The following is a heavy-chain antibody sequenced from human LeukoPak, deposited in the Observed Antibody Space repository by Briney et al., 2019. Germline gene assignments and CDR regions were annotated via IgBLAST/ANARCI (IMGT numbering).Heavy chain of an antibody. V-gene: IGHV1-18*01. Sequence: ASVKVSCKASGYTFTSSGISWVRQAPGQGLERMGWISTYTGYSKYAQNLQGRVTMTADTSTSTAYMELSSLRSDDTAVYYCAKNSSRGYSDYWGQGTLVTVSS. CDR2: ISTYTGYS. CDR3: AKNSSRGYSDY. J-gene: IGHJ4*02. D-gene: IGHD6-19*01. CDR1: GYTFTSSG.